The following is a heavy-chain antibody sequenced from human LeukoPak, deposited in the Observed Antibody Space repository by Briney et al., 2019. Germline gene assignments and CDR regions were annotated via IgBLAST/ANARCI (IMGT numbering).Heavy chain of an antibody. CDR2: ISSKGDHT. D-gene: IGHD3-22*01. V-gene: IGHV3-11*05. J-gene: IGHJ3*02. Sequence: SGGSLRLSCAVSQFTFSDHYMSWIRQAPGKGLEWLSSISSKGDHTNYADSVKGRFTISRDNAKESLFLHMNNLRAEDTAVYFCARGSFSGFPAINVTGVQGAFDIWGQGTVVSVSS. CDR1: QFTFSDHY. CDR3: ARGSFSGFPAINVTGVQGAFDI.